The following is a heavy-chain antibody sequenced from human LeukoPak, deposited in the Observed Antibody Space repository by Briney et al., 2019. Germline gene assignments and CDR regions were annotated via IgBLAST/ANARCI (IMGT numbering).Heavy chain of an antibody. CDR2: IYSGGST. Sequence: GGSLRLSCAASGFTFSSYAMSWVRQAPGKGLEWVSVIYSGGSTYYADSVKGRFTISRDNSKNTLYLQMNSLRAEDTAVYYCAKGGYSSGYSGYYFDYWGQGTLVTVSS. J-gene: IGHJ4*02. CDR1: GFTFSSYA. CDR3: AKGGYSSGYSGYYFDY. V-gene: IGHV3-23*03. D-gene: IGHD3-22*01.